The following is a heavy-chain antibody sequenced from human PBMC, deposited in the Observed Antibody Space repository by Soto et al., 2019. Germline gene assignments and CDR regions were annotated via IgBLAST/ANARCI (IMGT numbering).Heavy chain of an antibody. D-gene: IGHD3-22*01. Sequence: QVQLQESGPGLVKPSETLSLTCTVSGGSISSYYWSWIRQPPGKGLEWIGYIYYSGSTNYNPSLKGRATISVDTSKSQFSLKLSSVTAADTAVYYCARRYYDSSVYPPAFDIWGQGTMVTVSS. CDR2: IYYSGST. J-gene: IGHJ3*02. CDR1: GGSISSYY. CDR3: ARRYYDSSVYPPAFDI. V-gene: IGHV4-59*08.